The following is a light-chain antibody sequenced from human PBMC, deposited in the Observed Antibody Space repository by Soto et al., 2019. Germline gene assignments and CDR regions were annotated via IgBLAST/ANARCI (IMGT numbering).Light chain of an antibody. CDR1: QSISNW. V-gene: IGKV1-5*03. CDR2: RAS. CDR3: QQYNSYSPMLT. Sequence: DIQMTQSPSTLSASVGDRVTITCRASQSISNWLAWYQQKPGKAPKLLICRASSLESGVPSRFSGSGSGTAFTLTISRLQADDFATYYCQQYNSYSPMLTFGGGTKVETK. J-gene: IGKJ4*01.